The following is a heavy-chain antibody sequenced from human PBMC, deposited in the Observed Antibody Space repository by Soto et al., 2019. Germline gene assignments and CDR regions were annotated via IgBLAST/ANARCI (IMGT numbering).Heavy chain of an antibody. CDR3: ARDSGVAAAIDY. CDR2: SYYSGYT. D-gene: IGHD6-13*01. V-gene: IGHV4-59*01. CDR1: GGSMSNYY. J-gene: IGHJ4*02. Sequence: KPSETLSLTCTVSGGSMSNYYWSWIRQPSGRGLEWIGYSYYSGYTSFNPSLKSRLTMSVDTSRNHFYLKLNSVTAADTAVYYCARDSGVAAAIDYWGQGTLVTVSS.